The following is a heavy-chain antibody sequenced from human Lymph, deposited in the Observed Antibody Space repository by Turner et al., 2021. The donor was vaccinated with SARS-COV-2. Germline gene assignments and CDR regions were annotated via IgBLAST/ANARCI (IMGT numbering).Heavy chain of an antibody. CDR1: GFTFSSYG. J-gene: IGHJ4*02. Sequence: QVQLVESGGGVVQPGRSLRLSCAASGFTFSSYGMHWVRQAPGKGLEWVAVIWYDGSNKYYADSVKGRFTISRDISKNTLYLQMNSLRAEDTAVYYCARDLRFGELPAADHWGQGTLVTVSS. CDR3: ARDLRFGELPAADH. D-gene: IGHD3-10*01. CDR2: IWYDGSNK. V-gene: IGHV3-33*01.